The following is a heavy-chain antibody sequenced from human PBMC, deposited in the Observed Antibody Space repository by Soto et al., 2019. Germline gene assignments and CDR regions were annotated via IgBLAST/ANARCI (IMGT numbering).Heavy chain of an antibody. D-gene: IGHD3-22*01. CDR3: ARQPKQYYDSSGYYYSFDY. J-gene: IGHJ4*02. CDR2: IYYSGST. CDR1: GGSISSSSYY. Sequence: SETLSLTCTVSGGSISSSSYYWDWIRQPPGKGLEWIGSIYYSGSTYYNPSLKSRVTISVDTSKNQFSLKLSSVTAADTAVYYCARQPKQYYDSSGYYYSFDYWGQGTLVTVSS. V-gene: IGHV4-39*01.